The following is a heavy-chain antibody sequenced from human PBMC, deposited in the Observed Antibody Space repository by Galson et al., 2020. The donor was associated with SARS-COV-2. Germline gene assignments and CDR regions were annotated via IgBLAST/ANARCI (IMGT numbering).Heavy chain of an antibody. J-gene: IGHJ4*02. V-gene: IGHV4-59*01. CDR1: GDSISGYY. CDR3: ARDRLPTMY. D-gene: IGHD3-10*01. CDR2: VFYTGSS. Sequence: SATLSLTCTVSGDSISGYYWSWIRQPPGKGLEWIGYVFYTGSSDYNPSLKSRVTISVETSRNQFSLKLTSVTAADTAVYYCARDRLPTMYWGQGNLVTVSS.